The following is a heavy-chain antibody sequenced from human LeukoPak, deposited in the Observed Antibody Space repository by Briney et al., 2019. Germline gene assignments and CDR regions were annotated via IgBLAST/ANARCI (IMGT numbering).Heavy chain of an antibody. CDR1: GFTFNSYE. V-gene: IGHV3-48*03. CDR3: ARRYCSSTSCTLDY. Sequence: GGSLRLSCAASGFTFNSYEMNWVRKAPGKGQEWVSYISSSGSTMYYADSVRGRLTISRENAKNLLYLEVSSLRAEDTAVYYCARRYCSSTSCTLDYWGQGTLVIVSS. D-gene: IGHD2-2*01. CDR2: ISSSGSTM. J-gene: IGHJ4*02.